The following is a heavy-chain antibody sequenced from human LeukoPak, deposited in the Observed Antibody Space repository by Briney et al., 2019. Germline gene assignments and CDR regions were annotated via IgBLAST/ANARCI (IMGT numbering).Heavy chain of an antibody. CDR1: GYTFTSYY. Sequence: ASVKVSCKASGYTFTSYYMHWVRQATGQRLEWMGIINPSGGSTSYAQKFQGRVTMTGDTSTSTVYMELSSLRSEDTAVYYCAREPIPGQKLTTGGFLEDYWGQGTLVTVSS. J-gene: IGHJ4*02. D-gene: IGHD3-3*01. CDR3: AREPIPGQKLTTGGFLEDY. CDR2: INPSGGST. V-gene: IGHV1-46*01.